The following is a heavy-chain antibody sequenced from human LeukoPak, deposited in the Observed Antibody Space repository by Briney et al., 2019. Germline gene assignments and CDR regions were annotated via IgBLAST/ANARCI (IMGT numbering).Heavy chain of an antibody. Sequence: GGSLRLSCAASGFTFSNAWMSWVRQAPGKGLEWVGRIKSKTDGGTTDYAAPVKGRFTISRDDSKNTLYLQMNSLKTEDTAVYYCTTDPEWFGELSPAYYYYYYMDVWGKGTTVTVSS. CDR1: GFTFSNAW. J-gene: IGHJ6*03. D-gene: IGHD3-10*01. V-gene: IGHV3-15*01. CDR3: TTDPEWFGELSPAYYYYYYMDV. CDR2: IKSKTDGGTT.